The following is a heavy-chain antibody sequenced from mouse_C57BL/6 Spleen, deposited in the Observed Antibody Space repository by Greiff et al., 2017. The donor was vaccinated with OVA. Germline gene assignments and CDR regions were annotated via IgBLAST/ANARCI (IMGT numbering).Heavy chain of an antibody. Sequence: EVQLQQSGPELVKPGASVKIPCKASGYTFTDYNMDWVKQSHGKSLEWIGDITPNNGGTIYNQKFKGKATLTVEKSSSQAYMELRSLPSEDTAVYYCAREGGITGYFDVWGTGTTVTVSS. CDR1: GYTFTDYN. CDR3: AREGGITGYFDV. D-gene: IGHD1-1*01. J-gene: IGHJ1*03. V-gene: IGHV1-18*01. CDR2: ITPNNGGT.